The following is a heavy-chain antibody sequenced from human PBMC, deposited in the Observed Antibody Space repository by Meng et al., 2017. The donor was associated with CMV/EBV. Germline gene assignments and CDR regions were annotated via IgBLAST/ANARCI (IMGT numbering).Heavy chain of an antibody. V-gene: IGHV4-34*01. CDR1: GGSFSGYY. D-gene: IGHD3-10*01. J-gene: IGHJ5*02. Sequence: SLNCAVDGGSFSGYYWRWIRQPPGKGLRWIGEINHSRSTNYNPSLKGRVTISVDTYKNQVSLKLSSVTAADTAVYYCARGSYFPGGPWGQGTLVTVS. CDR3: ARGSYFPGGP. CDR2: INHSRST.